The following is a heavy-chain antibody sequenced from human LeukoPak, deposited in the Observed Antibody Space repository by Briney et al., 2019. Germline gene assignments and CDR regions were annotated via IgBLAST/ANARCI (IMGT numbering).Heavy chain of an antibody. CDR3: ARVLPSGYFDY. CDR2: IYHSGST. J-gene: IGHJ4*02. D-gene: IGHD1-26*01. CDR1: DYSISSDYY. V-gene: IGHV4-38-2*02. Sequence: SETLSLTCTVSDYSISSDYYWGWIRQPPGKGLEWIGSIYHSGSTYYNPSLKSRVTISLDTSKNQFSLKLSSVTAADTAVYYCARVLPSGYFDYWGQGTLVTVSS.